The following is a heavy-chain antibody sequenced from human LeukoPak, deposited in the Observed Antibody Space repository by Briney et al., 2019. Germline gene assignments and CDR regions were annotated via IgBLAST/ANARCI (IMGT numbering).Heavy chain of an antibody. Sequence: GASVKVSCKTSGYTFTGYHLHWVRQAPGQGLEWMGSINPNSGFTNYAQRFQGRVTMTRDTSISTVYMELSRLTSDDTAVYSCARDGGNWHVGYWGQGTLVTVSS. J-gene: IGHJ4*02. CDR2: INPNSGFT. CDR1: GYTFTGYH. D-gene: IGHD1-1*01. V-gene: IGHV1-2*02. CDR3: ARDGGNWHVGY.